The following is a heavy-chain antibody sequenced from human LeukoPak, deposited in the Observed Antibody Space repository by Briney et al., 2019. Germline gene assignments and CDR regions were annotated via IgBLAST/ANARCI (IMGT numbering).Heavy chain of an antibody. CDR1: GFTFYDYG. V-gene: IGHV3-20*04. CDR2: INWNGGST. CDR3: ARGGGYYDSSGYHDAFDI. D-gene: IGHD3-22*01. Sequence: PGRSLRLSCAASGFTFYDYGMSWVRQAPGKGLEWVSGINWNGGSTGYADSVKGRLTISRDNAKNSLYLQMNSLRAEDTALYYCARGGGYYDSSGYHDAFDIWGQGTMVTVSS. J-gene: IGHJ3*02.